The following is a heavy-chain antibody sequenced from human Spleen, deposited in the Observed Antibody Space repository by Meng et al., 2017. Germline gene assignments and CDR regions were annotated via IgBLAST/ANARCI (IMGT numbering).Heavy chain of an antibody. J-gene: IGHJ3*02. Sequence: GESLKISCAASGFTFSSYSMNWVRPAPGKGLEWVSSISSSSSYIYYADSVKGRFTNSRDNAKTSLYLQMNSLRAEDTAVYYCASSPSYYYDPEGAFDIWGQGTMVTVSS. CDR2: ISSSSSYI. CDR3: ASSPSYYYDPEGAFDI. CDR1: GFTFSSYS. D-gene: IGHD3-22*01. V-gene: IGHV3-21*01.